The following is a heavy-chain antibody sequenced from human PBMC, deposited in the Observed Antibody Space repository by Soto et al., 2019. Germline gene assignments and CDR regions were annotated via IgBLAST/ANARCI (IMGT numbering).Heavy chain of an antibody. CDR3: ARRVRHNRNDAGYFDY. J-gene: IGHJ4*02. V-gene: IGHV2-70*01. CDR1: GFSLSTSGMC. CDR2: IDWDDDK. Sequence: SGPTLVNPTQTLTLTCTFSGFSLSTSGMCVSWIRQPPGKALEWLALIDWDDDKYYSTSLKTRLTISKDTSKNQVVLTMTNMDPVDTATYYCARRVRHNRNDAGYFDYWGQGTLVTVSS. D-gene: IGHD1-20*01.